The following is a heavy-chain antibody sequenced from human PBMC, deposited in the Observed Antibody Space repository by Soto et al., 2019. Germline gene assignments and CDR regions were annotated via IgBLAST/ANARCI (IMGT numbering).Heavy chain of an antibody. J-gene: IGHJ4*02. V-gene: IGHV4-59*01. CDR3: ARGRTVRNYADDSSDYFYFFDY. CDR1: GDSISTFY. Sequence: LETLSLTCTVSGDSISTFYWGWMRQSPGKELEWIGYVYYTGSTNYNPSLKSRVTISVDRSKNQFSLKLTSANAADTAVYYCARGRTVRNYADDSSDYFYFFDYWGQGTQVTVSS. CDR2: VYYTGST. D-gene: IGHD3-22*01.